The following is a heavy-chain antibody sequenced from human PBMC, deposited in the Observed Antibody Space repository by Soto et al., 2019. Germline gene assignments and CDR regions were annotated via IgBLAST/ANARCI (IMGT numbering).Heavy chain of an antibody. J-gene: IGHJ5*02. Sequence: GESLKISCKGSGYSFTSYWISWVRQMPGKGLEWMGRIDPSDSYTNYSPSFQGHVTISADKSISTAYLQWSSLKASDTAMYYCATKGFYSNYEIDPWGQGTLVTVPQ. CDR2: IDPSDSYT. CDR3: ATKGFYSNYEIDP. CDR1: GYSFTSYW. V-gene: IGHV5-10-1*01. D-gene: IGHD4-4*01.